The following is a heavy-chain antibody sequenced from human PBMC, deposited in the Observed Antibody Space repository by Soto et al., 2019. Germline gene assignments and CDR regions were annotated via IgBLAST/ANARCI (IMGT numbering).Heavy chain of an antibody. CDR1: NFSISSGYY. D-gene: IGHD1-26*01. V-gene: IGHV4-38-2*01. J-gene: IGHJ4*02. Sequence: SETLSLTCVVSNFSISSGYYWGWIRQSPGKGLEWIASIYRSGTTSYNPSLKSRVTISVDPSKNQFSLMLTAVTAAYTAVYSCARTHSGSYYSVFNYWGRGSLVTVSS. CDR2: IYRSGTT. CDR3: ARTHSGSYYSVFNY.